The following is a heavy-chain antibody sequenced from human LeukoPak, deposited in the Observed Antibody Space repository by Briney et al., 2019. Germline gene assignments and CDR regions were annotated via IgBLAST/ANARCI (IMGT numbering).Heavy chain of an antibody. CDR3: ARDRANLILEWLPEYFQH. CDR2: ISSSSSYI. V-gene: IGHV3-21*01. Sequence: GGSLRLSCAASGFTFSSYAMNWVRQTPGKGLEWVSSISSSSSYIYYADSVKGRFTISRDNAKNSLYLQMNSLRAEDTAVYYCARDRANLILEWLPEYFQHWGQGTLVTVSS. CDR1: GFTFSSYA. D-gene: IGHD3-3*01. J-gene: IGHJ1*01.